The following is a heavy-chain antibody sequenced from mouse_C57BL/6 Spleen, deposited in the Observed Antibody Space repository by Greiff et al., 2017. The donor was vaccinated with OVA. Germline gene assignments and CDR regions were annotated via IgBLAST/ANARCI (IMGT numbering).Heavy chain of an antibody. CDR2: INPYNGDT. Sequence: VQLQQSGPELVKPGDSVKISCKASGYSFTGYFMNWVMQSHGKSLEWIGRINPYNGDTFYNQKFKGKATLTVDKSSSTAHMELRSLTSEDSAVYYCARGYYGSSPYYYAMDYWGQGTSVTVSS. J-gene: IGHJ4*01. D-gene: IGHD1-1*01. CDR1: GYSFTGYF. CDR3: ARGYYGSSPYYYAMDY. V-gene: IGHV1-20*01.